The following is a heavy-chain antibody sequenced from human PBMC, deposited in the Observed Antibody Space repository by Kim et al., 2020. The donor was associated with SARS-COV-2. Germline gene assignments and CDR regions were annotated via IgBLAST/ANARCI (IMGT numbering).Heavy chain of an antibody. D-gene: IGHD3-10*01. Sequence: SETLSLTCNVSGVSISGDDWSWIRQIPEKGLQWIASISYAGTMSYNPSLKSRVTISVDTSKNQVSLKLSSVTAADTAMYYCARHLSGSGAFYNVGYWGQGSLVTVSS. J-gene: IGHJ4*02. CDR1: GVSISGDD. CDR2: ISYAGTM. CDR3: ARHLSGSGAFYNVGY. V-gene: IGHV4-59*08.